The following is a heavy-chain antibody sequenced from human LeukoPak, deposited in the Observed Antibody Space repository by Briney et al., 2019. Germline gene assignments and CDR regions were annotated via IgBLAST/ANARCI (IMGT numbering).Heavy chain of an antibody. V-gene: IGHV3-33*01. CDR1: GFSFNNYG. CDR2: IWYDGSNK. Sequence: GSLRLSCAASGFSFNNYGMHWVRQAPGKGLEWVAVIWYDGSNKYYADSVKGRFTISRDNSKNTPYLQMNSLRADDTAVYYCARDQGIAAAGHVGYDFDYWGQGTLVTVSS. J-gene: IGHJ4*02. D-gene: IGHD6-13*01. CDR3: ARDQGIAAAGHVGYDFDY.